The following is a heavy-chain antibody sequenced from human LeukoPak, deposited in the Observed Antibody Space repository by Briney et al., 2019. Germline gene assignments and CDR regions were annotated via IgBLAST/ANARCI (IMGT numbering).Heavy chain of an antibody. Sequence: ASVKVSCKASGYTFTSYDINWVRQATGQGLEWMGWMNPNSGSTSYAQKFQGRVTMTRDTSTSTVYMELSSLRSEDTAVYYCARGPSYSGTYYMDVWGKGTTVTISS. V-gene: IGHV1-8*01. CDR3: ARGPSYSGTYYMDV. D-gene: IGHD2-15*01. J-gene: IGHJ6*03. CDR1: GYTFTSYD. CDR2: MNPNSGST.